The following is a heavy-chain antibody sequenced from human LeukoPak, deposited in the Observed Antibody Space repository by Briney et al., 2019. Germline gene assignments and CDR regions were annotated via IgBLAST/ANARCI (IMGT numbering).Heavy chain of an antibody. Sequence: SVKVSCKASGGTFSSYAISWVRHAPGQGLEWMGRIIPIFGTANYAQKFRGRVTITTDESTSTAYMELSSLRSEDTAVYYCASTHSSGWYDDWFDPWGQGTLVTVSS. J-gene: IGHJ5*02. CDR1: GGTFSSYA. CDR2: IIPIFGTA. CDR3: ASTHSSGWYDDWFDP. D-gene: IGHD6-19*01. V-gene: IGHV1-69*05.